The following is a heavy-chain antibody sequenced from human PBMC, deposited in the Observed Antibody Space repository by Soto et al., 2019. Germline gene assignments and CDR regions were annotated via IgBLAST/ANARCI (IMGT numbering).Heavy chain of an antibody. CDR3: ASRSSGWYFDY. V-gene: IGHV3-23*01. CDR1: GFTFSSYA. D-gene: IGHD6-19*01. Sequence: EVQLLESGGGLVQPGGSLRLSCAASGFTFSSYAMNWVRQAPGKGLEWVSVISGSGDSTYYADSVKGRFTISRDNSKNTLYLKMNSLRADDTAVYYCASRSSGWYFDYWGQGTLVTVSS. J-gene: IGHJ4*02. CDR2: ISGSGDST.